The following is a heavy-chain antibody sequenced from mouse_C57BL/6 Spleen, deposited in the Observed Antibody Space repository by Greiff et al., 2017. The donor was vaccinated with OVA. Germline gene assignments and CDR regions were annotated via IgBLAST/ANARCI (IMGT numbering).Heavy chain of an antibody. CDR3: ARGGIYYDYDGAMDY. Sequence: VQLQQPGAELVRPGSSVKLSCKASGYTFTSYWMDWVKQRPGQGLEWIGNIYPSDSETHYNQKFKDKATLTVDKSSSTAYMQLSSLTSEDSAVYYCARGGIYYDYDGAMDYWGQGTSVTVSS. J-gene: IGHJ4*01. CDR1: GYTFTSYW. D-gene: IGHD2-4*01. CDR2: IYPSDSET. V-gene: IGHV1-61*01.